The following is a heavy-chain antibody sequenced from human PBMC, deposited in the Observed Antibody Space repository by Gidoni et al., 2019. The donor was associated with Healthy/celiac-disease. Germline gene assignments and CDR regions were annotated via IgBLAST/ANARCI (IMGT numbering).Heavy chain of an antibody. D-gene: IGHD2-21*02. CDR3: ARGGVVVTGAFDI. Sequence: EVQLVDSGGGLVQPGGSLRLSCAASGFTFSSYEMNWVRQAPGKGLEWVSYISSSGSTIYYADAVKGRFTISRDNAKNSLYLQMNSLRAEDTAVYYCARGGVVVTGAFDIWGQGTMVTVSS. CDR2: ISSSGSTI. V-gene: IGHV3-48*03. CDR1: GFTFSSYE. J-gene: IGHJ3*02.